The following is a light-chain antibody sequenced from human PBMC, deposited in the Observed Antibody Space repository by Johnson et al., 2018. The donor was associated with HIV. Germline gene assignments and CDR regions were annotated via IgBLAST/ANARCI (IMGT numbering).Light chain of an antibody. Sequence: QSVLTQPPSVSAAPGQKVTISCSGSSSNIGNNYVSWYQQLPGTAPKLLIYDNNKRPSGIPDRFSGSKSGTSATLGITGLQTGDEADYYCGTWDSRLSAVRGYVFGTGTKVTVL. CDR1: SSNIGNNY. V-gene: IGLV1-51*01. CDR3: GTWDSRLSAVRGYV. CDR2: DNN. J-gene: IGLJ1*01.